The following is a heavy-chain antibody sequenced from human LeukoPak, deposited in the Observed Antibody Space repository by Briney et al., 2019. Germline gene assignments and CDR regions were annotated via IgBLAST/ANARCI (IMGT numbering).Heavy chain of an antibody. CDR1: GYSISSGYY. CDR2: IYHSGST. CDR3: ARVGATLSWFDP. J-gene: IGHJ5*02. D-gene: IGHD1-26*01. Sequence: NPSETLSLTCTVSGYSISSGYYWGWIRQPPGKGLEWIGSIYHSGSTYYNPSLKSRVTISVDTSKNQFSLKLSSVTAADTAVYYCARVGATLSWFDPWGQGTLVTVSS. V-gene: IGHV4-38-2*02.